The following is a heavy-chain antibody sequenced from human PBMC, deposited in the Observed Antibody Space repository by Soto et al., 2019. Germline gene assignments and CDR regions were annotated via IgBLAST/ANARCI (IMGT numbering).Heavy chain of an antibody. J-gene: IGHJ6*02. CDR2: IKGDGSRT. V-gene: IGHV3-74*01. D-gene: IGHD4-4*01. Sequence: EVQLVESGGGLVQPGGSLRLSCAASGFTFSSYWIHWVRQAPGKGLVWVSRIKGDGSRTDYADSVKGRFTISRDNAKNTVYLQMNSLRDEDTAVYYWARGLQGYYGMDVWGQGTTVTVSS. CDR3: ARGLQGYYGMDV. CDR1: GFTFSSYW.